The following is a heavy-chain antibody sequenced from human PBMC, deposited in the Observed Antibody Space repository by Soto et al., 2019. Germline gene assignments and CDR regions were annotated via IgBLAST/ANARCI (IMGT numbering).Heavy chain of an antibody. CDR3: ARVVPGAEAWFGA. CDR1: GYTFSNYC. D-gene: IGHD2-2*01. J-gene: IGHJ5*02. V-gene: IGHV1-18*01. CDR2: ISLYSDGT. Sequence: ASVKVSCKTSGYTFSNYCITWVRQAPGQPLEWLGWISLYSDGTNYAQKFQGRVSMTTDTSTTTAYMELRSLRSDDTAVYYCARVVPGAEAWFGAWGQGTLVTVSS.